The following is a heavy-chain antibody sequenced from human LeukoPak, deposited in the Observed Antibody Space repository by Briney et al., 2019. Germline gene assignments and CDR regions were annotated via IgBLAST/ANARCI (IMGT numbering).Heavy chain of an antibody. CDR3: ARGPRGYSGYDYSPFF. V-gene: IGHV4-34*01. CDR1: GGSFNGYY. CDR2: INHSGST. Sequence: SETLSLTCAVYGGSFNGYYWSWIRQPPGKGLEWIGEINHSGSTNYNPSLKSRVTISVDTSKNQFSLKLSSVTAADTAVYYCARGPRGYSGYDYSPFFWGQGPLVTVSS. D-gene: IGHD5-12*01. J-gene: IGHJ4*02.